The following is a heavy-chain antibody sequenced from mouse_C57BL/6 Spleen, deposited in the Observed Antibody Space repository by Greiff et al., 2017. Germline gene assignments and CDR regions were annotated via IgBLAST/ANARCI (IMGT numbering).Heavy chain of an antibody. Sequence: EVMLVESGGGLVQPGGSLKLSCAASGFTFSDYYMYWVRQTPEKRLEWVAYISNGGGSTYYPDTVKGRFTISRDNAKNTLYLQMSRLKSEDTAMYYCARLVTTMGRAMDYWGQGTSVTVSS. V-gene: IGHV5-12*01. D-gene: IGHD2-2*01. CDR3: ARLVTTMGRAMDY. CDR2: ISNGGGST. CDR1: GFTFSDYY. J-gene: IGHJ4*01.